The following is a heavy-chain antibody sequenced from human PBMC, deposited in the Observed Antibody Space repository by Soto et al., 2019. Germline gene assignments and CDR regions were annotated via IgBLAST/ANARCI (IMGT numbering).Heavy chain of an antibody. CDR1: GFTFSSFA. J-gene: IGHJ5*02. V-gene: IGHV3-23*01. CDR2: ISGGEGTT. Sequence: GGSLRLSCAASGFTFSSFALSWVRQAPGKGLEWVATISGGEGTTYYAESVKGRFTISRDNPNNTLYLELKSLRGEDTATYYCARDDVPWGIPNWFDPWGQGTLVTVSS. D-gene: IGHD7-27*01. CDR3: ARDDVPWGIPNWFDP.